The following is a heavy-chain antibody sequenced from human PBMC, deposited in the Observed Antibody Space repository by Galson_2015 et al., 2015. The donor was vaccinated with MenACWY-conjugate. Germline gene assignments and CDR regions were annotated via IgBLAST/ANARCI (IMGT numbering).Heavy chain of an antibody. Sequence: ETLSLTCAVSGYSISSGYYWGWIRQPPGKGLEWIGSIYHSGRTYFNPSLKSRLTMSVDSSKNQFSLKLSSVTAADTAVYYCAREYGDYDYWGQGTPVTVSS. D-gene: IGHD4-17*01. J-gene: IGHJ4*02. CDR1: GYSISSGYY. CDR2: IYHSGRT. V-gene: IGHV4-38-2*02. CDR3: AREYGDYDY.